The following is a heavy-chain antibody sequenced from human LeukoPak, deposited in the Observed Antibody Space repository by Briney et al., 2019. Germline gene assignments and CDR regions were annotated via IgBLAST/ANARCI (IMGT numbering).Heavy chain of an antibody. CDR2: INPDSGGT. CDR1: GYTFTGYY. J-gene: IGHJ5*02. Sequence: ASVKVSCKASGYTFTGYYMHWVRQAPGQGLEWMGWINPDSGGTNYAQKFQGRVTMTRDTSISTAYMELSRLRSDDTAVYYCASSSTSPLNWFDHWAQGTLVTVSS. D-gene: IGHD2-2*01. V-gene: IGHV1-2*02. CDR3: ASSSTSPLNWFDH.